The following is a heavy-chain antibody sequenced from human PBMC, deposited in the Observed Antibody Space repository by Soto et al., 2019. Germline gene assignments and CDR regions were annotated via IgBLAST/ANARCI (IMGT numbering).Heavy chain of an antibody. V-gene: IGHV4-31*03. CDR1: GGSISSGGYY. CDR3: ARSITGTLDY. J-gene: IGHJ4*02. CDR2: IYYSGST. D-gene: IGHD1-7*01. Sequence: PSETLSLTCTVSGGSISSGGYYWSWIRQHPGKGLEWIGYIYYSGSTYYNPSLKSRVTISVDTSKNQFSLKLSSVTAADTAVYYCARSITGTLDYWGQGTLVTVSS.